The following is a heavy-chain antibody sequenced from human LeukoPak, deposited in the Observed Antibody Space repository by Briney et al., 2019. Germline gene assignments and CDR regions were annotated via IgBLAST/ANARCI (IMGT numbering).Heavy chain of an antibody. J-gene: IGHJ5*02. D-gene: IGHD3-10*01. CDR3: ARAQSYYGSENWFDP. Sequence: SVKVSCKASGGTFSSYAISWVRQAPGQGLEWMGGIIPIFGTANYAQKFQGRVTITADESTSTAYMELSSLRSEDTAVYYCARAQSYYGSENWFDPWGQGTLVTVSS. CDR2: IIPIFGTA. CDR1: GGTFSSYA. V-gene: IGHV1-69*13.